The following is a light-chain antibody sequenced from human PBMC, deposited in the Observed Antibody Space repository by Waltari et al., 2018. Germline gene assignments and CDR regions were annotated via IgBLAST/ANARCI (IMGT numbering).Light chain of an antibody. CDR2: DAS. CDR3: QERSNWPGGA. Sequence: EIVLTQSPATLSLSPGERATLSCRASQSVRTYLAWYQHRPGQAPRLLIYDASNRATGVQARFSGSGSETDFTLTISGLQPEDFAVYYCQERSNWPGGAFGGGTKVEIK. J-gene: IGKJ4*01. CDR1: QSVRTY. V-gene: IGKV3-11*01.